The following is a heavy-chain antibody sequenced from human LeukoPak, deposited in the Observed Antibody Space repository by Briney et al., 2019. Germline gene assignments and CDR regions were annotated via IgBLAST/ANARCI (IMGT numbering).Heavy chain of an antibody. CDR2: IYTSGST. CDR1: GGSISSYY. V-gene: IGHV4-4*07. J-gene: IGHJ4*02. CDR3: AREGVAWELNYDS. Sequence: SETLSLTCTVSGGSISSYYWSWILQPAGKGLEWIGRIYTSGSTNYNPSLKSRVTMSVDTSKNQFSLKLSSVTAADTAVYYCAREGVAWELNYDSWGQGTLVTVSS. D-gene: IGHD1-26*01.